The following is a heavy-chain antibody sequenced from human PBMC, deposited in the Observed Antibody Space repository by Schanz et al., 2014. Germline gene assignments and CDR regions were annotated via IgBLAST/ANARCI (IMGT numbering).Heavy chain of an antibody. V-gene: IGHV3-7*02. D-gene: IGHD6-13*01. Sequence: EVQLVESGGGLVQPGGSLRLSCGSSGFTFSPYWMHWVRQAPGKGPEWVANIKHDGSVKVYVDSVEGRFTISRDNAKRSLLLQMNSVRVEDTAVDFCVSKSGSPDYWGQGTRVTVSS. J-gene: IGHJ4*02. CDR1: GFTFSPYW. CDR2: IKHDGSVK. CDR3: VSKSGSPDY.